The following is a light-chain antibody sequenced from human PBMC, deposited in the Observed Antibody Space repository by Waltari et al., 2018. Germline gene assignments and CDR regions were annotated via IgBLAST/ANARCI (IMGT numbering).Light chain of an antibody. CDR1: QSVRSY. J-gene: IGKJ4*01. CDR2: DAS. Sequence: EILLTQSPVTLSVSPGESATLSCKASQSVRSYLAWYQQKPGQAPRLLIYDASNRASGIPARFSGSGSGTDFTLTISNVEPEDFAVYYCQQRHDWPLNFGGGTKLEIK. CDR3: QQRHDWPLN. V-gene: IGKV3-11*01.